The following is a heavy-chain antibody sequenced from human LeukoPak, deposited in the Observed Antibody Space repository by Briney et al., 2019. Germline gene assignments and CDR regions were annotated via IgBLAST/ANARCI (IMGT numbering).Heavy chain of an antibody. CDR1: GYSISSGYY. Sequence: SETLSLTCAVSGYSISSGYYWGWIRQPPGKGLEWIGSIYHSGSTYYNPSLKSRVTISVDTSKNQFSLKLSSVTAADTAVYYCATQGEYGGSDYYWAFDIWGQGTMVTVSS. CDR2: IYHSGST. CDR3: ATQGEYGGSDYYWAFDI. D-gene: IGHD3-22*01. V-gene: IGHV4-38-2*01. J-gene: IGHJ3*02.